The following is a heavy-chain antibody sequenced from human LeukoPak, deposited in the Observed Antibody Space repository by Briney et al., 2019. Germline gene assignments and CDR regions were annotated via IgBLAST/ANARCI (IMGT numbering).Heavy chain of an antibody. CDR2: ISAYNGNT. CDR3: ARGRILLWFGELINWFDP. Sequence: EASVKVSCKASGYTFTSYGISWVRQAPGQGLEWMGWISAYNGNTNYAQKLQGRVTMTTDTSTSTAYMELRSLRSEDTAVYYCARGRILLWFGELINWFDPWGQGTLVTVSS. J-gene: IGHJ5*02. D-gene: IGHD3-10*01. CDR1: GYTFTSYG. V-gene: IGHV1-18*01.